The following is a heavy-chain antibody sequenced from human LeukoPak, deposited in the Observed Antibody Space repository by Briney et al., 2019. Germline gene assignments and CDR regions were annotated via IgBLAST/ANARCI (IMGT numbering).Heavy chain of an antibody. D-gene: IGHD3-22*01. CDR2: MNPNSGNT. CDR3: ARGLVSTRYYYDSSGYQYFDY. Sequence: ASVKVSCKASGYTFTSYDINWVRQATGQGLEWMGWMNPNSGNTGYAQKFQGRVTMTRNTSISTAYMELSSLRSEDTAVYYCARGLVSTRYYYDSSGYQYFDYWGQGTLVTVSS. J-gene: IGHJ4*02. CDR1: GYTFTSYD. V-gene: IGHV1-8*01.